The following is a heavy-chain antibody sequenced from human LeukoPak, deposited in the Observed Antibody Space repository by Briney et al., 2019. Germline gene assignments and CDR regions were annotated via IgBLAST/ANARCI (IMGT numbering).Heavy chain of an antibody. CDR3: ARDWPEGSSRWDPPADAFDI. CDR2: IYYSGST. V-gene: IGHV4-59*01. J-gene: IGHJ3*02. CDR1: GGSISSYY. Sequence: PSETLSLTCTVSGGSISSYYWSWIRQPPGKGLEWIGYIYYSGSTNYNPSLKSRVTISVDTSKNQFSLKLSSVTAADTAVYYCARDWPEGSSRWDPPADAFDIWGQGTMVTVS. D-gene: IGHD6-13*01.